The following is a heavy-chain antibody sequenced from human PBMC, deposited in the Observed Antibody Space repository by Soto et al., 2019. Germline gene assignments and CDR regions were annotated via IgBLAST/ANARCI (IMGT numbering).Heavy chain of an antibody. CDR2: ISYDGSNK. Sequence: QVQLVESGGGVVQPGRSLRLSCAASGFTFSSYAMHWVRQAPGKGLEWVAVISYDGSNKYYADSVKGRFTISRDNSKNTLYLQMNSLRAEDTAVYYCARDWQDIVLVPAAMPKNSNYEDYYYYYGMDVWGQGTTVTVSS. D-gene: IGHD2-2*01. CDR3: ARDWQDIVLVPAAMPKNSNYEDYYYYYGMDV. J-gene: IGHJ6*02. CDR1: GFTFSSYA. V-gene: IGHV3-30-3*01.